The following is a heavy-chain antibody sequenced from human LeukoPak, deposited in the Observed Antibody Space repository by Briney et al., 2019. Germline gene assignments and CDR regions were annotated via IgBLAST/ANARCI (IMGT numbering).Heavy chain of an antibody. D-gene: IGHD6-13*01. CDR2: IYPDDSDT. J-gene: IGHJ4*02. Sequence: GESLKISCKGSGNSFASYWIGWLRQMPGKGPEWMGIIYPDDSDTRYSPSFQGQVTITADKSISTAYLQWNNLKASDTAMYYCARRIAGSGSDYWGQGTLVTVSS. CDR1: GNSFASYW. CDR3: ARRIAGSGSDY. V-gene: IGHV5-51*01.